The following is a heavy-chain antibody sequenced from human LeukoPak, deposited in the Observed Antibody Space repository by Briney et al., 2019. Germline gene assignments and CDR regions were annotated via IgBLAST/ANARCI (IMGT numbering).Heavy chain of an antibody. CDR3: ARDGGGNSQYYYYYGMDV. V-gene: IGHV1-69*13. J-gene: IGHJ6*02. Sequence: ASVKVSCKASGDTFSRYGISWVRQAPGQGLEWMGGIIPIFGTANYAQKFQGRVTITADESTSTAYMELSSLRSEDTAVYYCARDGGGNSQYYYYYGMDVWGQGTTVTVSS. CDR2: IIPIFGTA. CDR1: GDTFSRYG. D-gene: IGHD4-23*01.